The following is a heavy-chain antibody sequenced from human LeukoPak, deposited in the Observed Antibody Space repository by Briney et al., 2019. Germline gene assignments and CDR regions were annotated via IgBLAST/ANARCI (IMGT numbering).Heavy chain of an antibody. D-gene: IGHD3-22*01. CDR3: ARVPTYFYDSSGYYYFGH. Sequence: SETLSLTCAVNGGSLSGYYWSWLRQSPGQGLEWIAEISHRGNTNYNPSLKRRVTISVDTSKNQFSLKLRSVTAADTAVYYCARVPTYFYDSSGYYYFGHWGQGTLVTVSS. CDR1: GGSLSGYY. CDR2: ISHRGNT. J-gene: IGHJ4*02. V-gene: IGHV4-34*01.